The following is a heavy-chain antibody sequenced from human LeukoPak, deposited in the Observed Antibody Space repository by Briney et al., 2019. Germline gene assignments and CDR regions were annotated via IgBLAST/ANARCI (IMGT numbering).Heavy chain of an antibody. D-gene: IGHD5-18*01. V-gene: IGHV4-61*08. CDR2: IYYSGST. J-gene: IGHJ4*02. CDR1: GGSISSGDYY. Sequence: PSQTLSLTCTVSGGSISSGDYYWSWIRQPPGKGLEWIGYIYYSGSTNYNPSLKRRVTISVDTSKNQFSLKLSSVTAADTAVYYCARCDSYGLRYYFDYWGQGTLVTVSS. CDR3: ARCDSYGLRYYFDY.